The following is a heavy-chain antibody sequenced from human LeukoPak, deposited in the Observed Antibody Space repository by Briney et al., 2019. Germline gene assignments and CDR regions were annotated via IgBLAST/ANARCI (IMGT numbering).Heavy chain of an antibody. CDR2: IYYSGST. V-gene: IGHV4-59*01. CDR3: ARDTYYDSSGYYSQFDD. D-gene: IGHD3-22*01. J-gene: IGHJ4*02. CDR1: GGSISSYY. Sequence: PSETLSLTCTVSGGSISSYYWSWIRQPPGKGLEWIGYIYYSGSTNYNPSLKSRVTISVDTSKNQFSLKLSSVTAADTAVYYCARDTYYDSSGYYSQFDDWGQGTLVPVSS.